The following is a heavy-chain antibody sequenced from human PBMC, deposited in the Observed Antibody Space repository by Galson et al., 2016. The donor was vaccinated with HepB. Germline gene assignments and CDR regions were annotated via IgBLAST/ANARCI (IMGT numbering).Heavy chain of an antibody. Sequence: SLRLSCAVSGFSVIYNSMNWVRQAPGKGLEWVSVIYPGGGTKYADSVKDRFTLSTDNSKNTLYLQMNFLRAEDTVVYFCARDPPGSTMGDAFDIWGQGTMVTVSS. D-gene: IGHD3-10*01. CDR1: GFSVIYNS. CDR3: ARDPPGSTMGDAFDI. CDR2: IYPGGGT. V-gene: IGHV3-66*01. J-gene: IGHJ3*02.